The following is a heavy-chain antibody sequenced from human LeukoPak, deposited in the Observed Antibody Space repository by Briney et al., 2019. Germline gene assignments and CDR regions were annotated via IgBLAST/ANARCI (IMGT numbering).Heavy chain of an antibody. CDR3: ARDPPRCSSTSCYSYYYYGMDV. D-gene: IGHD2-2*02. J-gene: IGHJ6*02. CDR2: ISAYNGNT. CDR1: GYTFTSYG. V-gene: IGHV1-18*01. Sequence: ASVTVSCKASGYTFTSYGISWVRQAPGQGLEWMGWISAYNGNTNYAQKLQGRVTMTTDTSTSTAYMELRSLRSDDTAVYYCARDPPRCSSTSCYSYYYYGMDVWGQGTTVTVSS.